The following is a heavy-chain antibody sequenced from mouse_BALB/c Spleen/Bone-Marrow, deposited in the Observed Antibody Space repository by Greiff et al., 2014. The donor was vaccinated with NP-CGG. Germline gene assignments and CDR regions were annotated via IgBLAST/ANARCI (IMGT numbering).Heavy chain of an antibody. D-gene: IGHD2-4*01. CDR3: ARREDYDWFAY. J-gene: IGHJ3*01. CDR2: ISYSGST. Sequence: EVHLQQSGPGLVKPSQSLSLTCTVTGYSITSDYAWNWIRQFPENKLEWMGYISYSGSTSYNPSLKSRISITRDTSKNQFFLQLNSVTTEDTATYYCARREDYDWFAYWGQGTLVTVSA. CDR1: GYSITSDYA. V-gene: IGHV3-2*02.